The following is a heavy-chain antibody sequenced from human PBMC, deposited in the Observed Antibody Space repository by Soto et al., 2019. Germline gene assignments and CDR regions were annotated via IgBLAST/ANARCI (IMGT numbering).Heavy chain of an antibody. CDR3: ASMVYAIDRYFDY. V-gene: IGHV4-30-4*08. D-gene: IGHD2-8*01. Sequence: SETLSLTCTVSGGSISSGDYYWSWIRQPPGKGLEWIGSIYYSGSTYYNPSLKSRVTISVDTSKNQFSLRLSSVTAADTAVYYCASMVYAIDRYFDYWGQGTLVTVSS. CDR1: GGSISSGDYY. J-gene: IGHJ4*02. CDR2: IYYSGST.